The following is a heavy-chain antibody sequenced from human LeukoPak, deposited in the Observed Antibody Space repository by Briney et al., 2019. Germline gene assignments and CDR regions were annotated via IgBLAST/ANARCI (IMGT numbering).Heavy chain of an antibody. D-gene: IGHD5-24*01. CDR3: ARTIEMATISYFDY. CDR1: GFTVSSNY. Sequence: GGSLRLSCAASGFTVSSNYMSWVRQAPGKGLEWVSSISSSSSYIYYADSVKGRFTISRDNAKNSLYLQMNSLRAGDTAVYYCARTIEMATISYFDYWGQGTLVTVSS. V-gene: IGHV3-21*01. CDR2: ISSSSSYI. J-gene: IGHJ4*02.